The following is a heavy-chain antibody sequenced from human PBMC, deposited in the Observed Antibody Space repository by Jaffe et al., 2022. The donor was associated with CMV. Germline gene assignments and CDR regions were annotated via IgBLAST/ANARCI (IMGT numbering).Heavy chain of an antibody. CDR1: GFTFSSYS. CDR3: ARDLSGQQLVPDYYYGMDV. V-gene: IGHV3-48*02. J-gene: IGHJ6*02. CDR2: ISSSSSTI. Sequence: EVQLVESGGGLVQPGGSLRLSCAASGFTFSSYSMNWVRQAPGKGLEWVSYISSSSSTIYYADSVKGRFTISRDNAKNSLYLQMNSLRDEDTAVYYCARDLSGQQLVPDYYYGMDVWGQGTTVTVSS. D-gene: IGHD6-13*01.